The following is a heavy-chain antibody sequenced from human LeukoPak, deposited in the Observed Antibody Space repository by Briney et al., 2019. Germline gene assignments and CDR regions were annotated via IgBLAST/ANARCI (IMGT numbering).Heavy chain of an antibody. V-gene: IGHV3-21*01. D-gene: IGHD2-15*01. Sequence: PGGSLRLSCAASGFTFSSYSMNWVRQAPGKGLEWVSSISSSSSYIYYSDSVKGRFTISRDNAKNSLYLQMNSLRAEDTAVYYCARDGGRVGFDPWGQGTLVTVSS. CDR3: ARDGGRVGFDP. CDR2: ISSSSSYI. J-gene: IGHJ5*02. CDR1: GFTFSSYS.